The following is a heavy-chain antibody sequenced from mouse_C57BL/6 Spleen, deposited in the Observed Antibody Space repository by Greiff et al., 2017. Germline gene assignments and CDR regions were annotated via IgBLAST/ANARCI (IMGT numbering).Heavy chain of an antibody. CDR3: ARHLYYGSSYDAMDY. V-gene: IGHV1-75*01. CDR2: IFPGSGST. CDR1: GYTFTDYY. J-gene: IGHJ4*01. Sequence: VQLQQSGPELVKPGASVKISCKASGYTFTDYYINWVKQRPGQGLEWIGWIFPGSGSTYYNEKFKGKATLTVDKSSSTAYMLLSSLTSEDSAVYFCARHLYYGSSYDAMDYWGQGTSVTVSS. D-gene: IGHD1-1*01.